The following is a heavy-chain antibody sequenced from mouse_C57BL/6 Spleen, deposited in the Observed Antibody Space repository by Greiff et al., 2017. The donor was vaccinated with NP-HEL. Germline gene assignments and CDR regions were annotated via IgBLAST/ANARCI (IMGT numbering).Heavy chain of an antibody. Sequence: EVKLMESGPGLVKPSQSLSLTCSVTGYSITSGYYWNWIRQFPGNKLEWMGYISYDGSNNYNPSLKNRISITRDTSKNQFFLKLNSVTTEDTATYYCARDDDYDDFMFAYWGQGTLVTVSA. CDR3: ARDDDYDDFMFAY. V-gene: IGHV3-6*01. CDR2: ISYDGSN. J-gene: IGHJ3*01. D-gene: IGHD2-4*01. CDR1: GYSITSGYY.